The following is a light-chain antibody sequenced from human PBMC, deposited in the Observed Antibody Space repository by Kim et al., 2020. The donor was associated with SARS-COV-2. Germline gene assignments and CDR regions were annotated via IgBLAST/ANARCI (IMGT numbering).Light chain of an antibody. V-gene: IGKV3-15*01. CDR2: GAS. J-gene: IGKJ2*01. CDR3: QQFNNWPYT. Sequence: SVSPGETATLSCRASQTVSSNLARYQQKPGQAPRLLIYGASTRASDIPARFSGSGSGTEFTLTISSLQSEDFAVYYCQQFNNWPYTFAQGTKLEI. CDR1: QTVSSN.